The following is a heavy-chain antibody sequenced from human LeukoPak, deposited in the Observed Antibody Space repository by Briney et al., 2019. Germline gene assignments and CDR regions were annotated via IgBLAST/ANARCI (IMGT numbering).Heavy chain of an antibody. CDR3: AKDVEMATMGFDY. D-gene: IGHD5-24*01. J-gene: IGHJ4*02. CDR2: ISGSGGST. V-gene: IGHV3-23*01. CDR1: GFTFSSYG. Sequence: GGTLRLSCAASGFTFSSYGMSWVRQAPGKGLEWVSAISGSGGSTYYADSVKGRFTISRDNSKNTLYLQMNSLRAEDTAVYYCAKDVEMATMGFDYWGQGTLVTVSS.